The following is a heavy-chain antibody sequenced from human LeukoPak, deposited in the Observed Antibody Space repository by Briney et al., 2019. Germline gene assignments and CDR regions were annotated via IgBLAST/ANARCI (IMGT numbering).Heavy chain of an antibody. D-gene: IGHD3-10*01. CDR1: GGSFSGYY. V-gene: IGHV4-34*01. J-gene: IGHJ4*02. CDR3: ARGRYYYGSGSYYPKGFDY. CDR2: INHSGST. Sequence: SETLSLTCAVYGGSFSGYYWSWIRQPPGKGLEWIGEINHSGSTNYNPSLKSRVTISVDTYKNQFSLKLSSVTAADTAVYHCARGRYYYGSGSYYPKGFDYWGQGTLVTVSS.